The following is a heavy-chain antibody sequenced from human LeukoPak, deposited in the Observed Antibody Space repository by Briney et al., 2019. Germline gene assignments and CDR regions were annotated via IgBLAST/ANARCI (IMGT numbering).Heavy chain of an antibody. V-gene: IGHV4-59*01. D-gene: IGHD5-24*01. CDR3: ARQRDGSQWGFDY. J-gene: IGHJ4*02. CDR2: IYYSGST. CDR1: GGSISSYY. Sequence: SETLSLTCTVSGGSISSYYWSWIRQPPGKGLEWIGYIYYSGSTNYNPSLKSRVTISVDTSKNQFSLKLSSVTAADTAVYHCARQRDGSQWGFDYWGQGILVTVSS.